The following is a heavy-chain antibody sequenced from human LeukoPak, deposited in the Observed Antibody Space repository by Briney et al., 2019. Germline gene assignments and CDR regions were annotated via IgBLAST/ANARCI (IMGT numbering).Heavy chain of an antibody. J-gene: IGHJ2*01. Sequence: SSETLSLTCAVYGGSFSGCYWSWIRQPPGKGLEWIGEINHSGSTNYNPSLKSRVTISVDTSKNQFSLKLSSVTAADTAVYYCARGGRSLVAAQFDLWGRGTLVTVSS. D-gene: IGHD2-15*01. CDR3: ARGGRSLVAAQFDL. V-gene: IGHV4-34*01. CDR1: GGSFSGCY. CDR2: INHSGST.